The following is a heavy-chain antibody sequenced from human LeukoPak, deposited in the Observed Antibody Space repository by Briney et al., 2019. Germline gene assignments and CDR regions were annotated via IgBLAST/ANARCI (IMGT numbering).Heavy chain of an antibody. CDR2: IIPIFGTA. CDR1: GGTXSSYA. J-gene: IGHJ4*02. Sequence: SVKVSCKASGGTXSSYAISWVRQAPGQGLEWMGGIIPIFGTANYAQKFQGRATITANESTSTAYMELSSLRSEDTAVYYCARSGRTVEMAYYFDYWGQGTLVTVSS. V-gene: IGHV1-69*13. CDR3: ARSGRTVEMAYYFDY. D-gene: IGHD5-24*01.